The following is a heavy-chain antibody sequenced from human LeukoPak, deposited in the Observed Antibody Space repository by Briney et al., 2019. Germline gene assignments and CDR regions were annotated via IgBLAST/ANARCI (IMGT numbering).Heavy chain of an antibody. Sequence: GGSLRLSCAASGFTLSNHAMHWVRRATGKGLEWVSAVGIAGDTFYPGSVKGRFTISRENAKNSLYLQMNSLRAEDTAVYFCAKGIDIGPRPFDYWGKGTLVTVS. J-gene: IGHJ4*02. CDR1: GFTLSNHA. CDR2: VGIAGDT. D-gene: IGHD5-12*01. V-gene: IGHV3-13*01. CDR3: AKGIDIGPRPFDY.